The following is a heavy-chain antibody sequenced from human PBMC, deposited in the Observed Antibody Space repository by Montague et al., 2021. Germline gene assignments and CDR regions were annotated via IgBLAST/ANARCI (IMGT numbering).Heavy chain of an antibody. CDR2: IYYSGIS. D-gene: IGHD6-13*01. CDR3: ARVFSSWYVGWFDP. V-gene: IGHV4-39*07. J-gene: IGHJ5*02. CDR1: GASITSNIYY. Sequence: SETLSLTCTVSGASITSNIYYWGWIRQSPGKGLEWIGSIYYSGISFYQPSLKSRITMAVDTSKNQFSLKLSSVTAADTAIYYCARVFSSWYVGWFDPWGQGTLVTVSS.